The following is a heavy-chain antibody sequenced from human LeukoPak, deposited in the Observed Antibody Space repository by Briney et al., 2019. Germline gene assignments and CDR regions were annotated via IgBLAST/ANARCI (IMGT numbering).Heavy chain of an antibody. D-gene: IGHD3-10*01. V-gene: IGHV1-2*02. CDR2: INPNSGGT. Sequence: PAASVKVSCKASGYTFTGYYMHWVRQAPGQGLEWMGWINPNSGGTNYAQKFQGRVTMTRDTSISTAYMELSRLRSDDTAVYYCARMPLWFGEFSLGLDYWGQGTLVTVSS. CDR3: ARMPLWFGEFSLGLDY. CDR1: GYTFTGYY. J-gene: IGHJ4*02.